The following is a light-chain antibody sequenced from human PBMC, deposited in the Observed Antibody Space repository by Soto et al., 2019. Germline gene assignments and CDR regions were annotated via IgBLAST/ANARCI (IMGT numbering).Light chain of an antibody. CDR1: SIDVGGYSF. CDR2: DVN. V-gene: IGLV2-14*03. Sequence: QSALTHAASVSGSPGQSITISCTGTSIDVGGYSFVSWYQQHPGKAPKLVIYDVNNRPSGVSNRFSGSKSGNTASLTISGLQTEDEADYYCNSYTSRSTYVFGTGTKVTIL. CDR3: NSYTSRSTYV. J-gene: IGLJ1*01.